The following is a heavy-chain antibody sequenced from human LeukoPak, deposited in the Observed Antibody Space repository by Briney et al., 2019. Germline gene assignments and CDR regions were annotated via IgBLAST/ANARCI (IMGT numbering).Heavy chain of an antibody. D-gene: IGHD3-22*01. J-gene: IGHJ4*02. CDR2: IKQDGSEK. Sequence: GGSLRLSCAASGFTSSSYWMIWVRQAPGKGLEWVANIKQDGSEKYYVDSVKGRFTISRDNAKNSLYLQMNSLRAEDTAVYYCTRDNYDDSLWGQGTLVTVSS. V-gene: IGHV3-7*01. CDR1: GFTSSSYW. CDR3: TRDNYDDSL.